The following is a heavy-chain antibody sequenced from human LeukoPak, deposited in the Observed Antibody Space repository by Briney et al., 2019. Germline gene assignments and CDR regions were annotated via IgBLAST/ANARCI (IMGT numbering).Heavy chain of an antibody. J-gene: IGHJ5*02. V-gene: IGHV4-38-2*02. Sequence: SEILSLTCTVSGYSISSGYYWGWIRQPPGKGLEWIGSIYHSGSTYYNPSLKSRVTISVDTSKNQFSLKLSSVTAADTAVYYCARSPEYYDILTGYYPYINWFDPWGQGTLVTVSS. CDR1: GYSISSGYY. CDR3: ARSPEYYDILTGYYPYINWFDP. D-gene: IGHD3-9*01. CDR2: IYHSGST.